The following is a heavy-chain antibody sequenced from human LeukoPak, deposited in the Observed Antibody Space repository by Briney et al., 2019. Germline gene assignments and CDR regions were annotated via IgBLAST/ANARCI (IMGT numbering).Heavy chain of an antibody. J-gene: IGHJ4*02. CDR1: GFTVSSYG. Sequence: GGSLRLSCAASGFTVSSYGMTWVRQAPGKGLEWVSAFSATDGSAQYAESVKGRFTISRDNSKNSLYLQMNSLRAEDTAVYYCASLDSVGYYFDYWGQGTLVTVSS. CDR3: ASLDSVGYYFDY. V-gene: IGHV3-23*01. CDR2: FSATDGSA. D-gene: IGHD2-15*01.